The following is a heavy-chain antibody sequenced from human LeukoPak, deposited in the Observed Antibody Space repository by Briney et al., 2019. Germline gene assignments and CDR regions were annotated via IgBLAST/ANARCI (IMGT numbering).Heavy chain of an antibody. D-gene: IGHD1-20*01. V-gene: IGHV3-30*18. Sequence: GGSLRLSCAASGFTFRSYGMHWVRQAPGKGLEWVAVISYDGSNKYYADSVKGRFTISRDNSKNTLYLQMNSLRAEVTAVYYCAKDLNWSMDYWGQGTLVTVFS. CDR2: ISYDGSNK. CDR1: GFTFRSYG. CDR3: AKDLNWSMDY. J-gene: IGHJ4*02.